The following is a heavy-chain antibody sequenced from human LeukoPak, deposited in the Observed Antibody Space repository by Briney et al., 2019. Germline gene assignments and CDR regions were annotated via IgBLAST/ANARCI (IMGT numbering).Heavy chain of an antibody. CDR3: ARGRSGYSGYGPVVY. V-gene: IGHV1-46*01. Sequence: ASVKLSCKASGYTFTSYYMHWVRQSPGQGLEWMGIINPSGGSTSYAQKFQGRVTMTRDTSTSTVYMELSSLRSEDTAVYYCARGRSGYSGYGPVVYWGQGTLVTVSS. D-gene: IGHD5-12*01. J-gene: IGHJ4*02. CDR2: INPSGGST. CDR1: GYTFTSYY.